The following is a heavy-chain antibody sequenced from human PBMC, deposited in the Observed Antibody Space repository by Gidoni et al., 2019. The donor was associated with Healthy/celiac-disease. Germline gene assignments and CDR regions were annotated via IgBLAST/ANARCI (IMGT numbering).Heavy chain of an antibody. D-gene: IGHD6-19*01. CDR2: IYWNDDK. CDR3: AHSGGTAVAGTWTAEYFQH. Sequence: QITLKESGPTLVKPTQTLTLTCTFSGFSLSTSGVGVGWIRQPPGKALEWLALIYWNDDKRYSPSLKSRLTITKDTSKNQVVLTMTNMDPVDTATYYCAHSGGTAVAGTWTAEYFQHWGQGTLVTVSS. J-gene: IGHJ1*01. CDR1: GFSLSTSGVG. V-gene: IGHV2-5*01.